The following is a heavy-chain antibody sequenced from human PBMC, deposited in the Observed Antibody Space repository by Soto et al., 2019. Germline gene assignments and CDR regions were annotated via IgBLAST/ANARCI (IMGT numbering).Heavy chain of an antibody. D-gene: IGHD3-22*01. CDR1: GGIFSSYA. J-gene: IGHJ4*02. CDR2: IIPIFGTA. CDR3: ASGGSGYVWFNEF. Sequence: QEQLVQSGAEVKKPGSSVKVSCKASGGIFSSYAISWVRQAPGQGLEWMGGIIPIFGTANYAQKFQGRVTITADESTNTAYMDLISLKSEDTAIYYCASGGSGYVWFNEFWGQGTLVTVSS. V-gene: IGHV1-69*01.